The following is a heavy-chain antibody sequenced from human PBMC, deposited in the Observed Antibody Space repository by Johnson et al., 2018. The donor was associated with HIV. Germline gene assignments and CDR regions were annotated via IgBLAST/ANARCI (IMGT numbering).Heavy chain of an antibody. Sequence: QVQLMESGGGVVQPGRSLRLSCAASGFTFSSYAIHWVRQAPGKGLEWVAVISYDGSNKYYADSVKGRFTIYRDNSKNTLYLQMNRLRAEDTAVYYCARSVHDDGGYLGGRDAFDIWGQGTMVTVSS. CDR3: ARSVHDDGGYLGGRDAFDI. J-gene: IGHJ3*02. V-gene: IGHV3-30*04. CDR1: GFTFSSYA. CDR2: ISYDGSNK. D-gene: IGHD4-17*01.